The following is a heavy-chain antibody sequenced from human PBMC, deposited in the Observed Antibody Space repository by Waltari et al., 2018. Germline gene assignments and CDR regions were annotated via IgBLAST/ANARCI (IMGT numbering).Heavy chain of an antibody. CDR2: IYHRGST. V-gene: IGHV4-30-2*01. Sequence: QLQLQESGPGLVKPSQTLSLTCAVSGGSISRGGSSCGWIRPPPGQALEWIGYIYHRGSTYYNPSLKSRVTISVDRSKNQFSLKLSSVTAADTAVYYCARAFWSGPQYYYYYGMDVWGQGTTVTVSS. CDR3: ARAFWSGPQYYYYYGMDV. CDR1: GGSISRGGSS. D-gene: IGHD3-3*01. J-gene: IGHJ6*02.